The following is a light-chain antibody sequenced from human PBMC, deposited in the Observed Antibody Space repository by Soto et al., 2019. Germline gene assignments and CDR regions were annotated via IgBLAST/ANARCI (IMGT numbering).Light chain of an antibody. J-gene: IGKJ5*01. CDR1: PSVANF. V-gene: IGKV3-11*01. CDR2: GAF. CDR3: QQRNIWPPVT. Sequence: PGERATLSCSASPSVANFVAWYQQKPGQAPRLLIYGAFNRATGIPARFSGSGSGTGFTLTISSLEPEDSAVYYCQQRNIWPPVTFGHGTRLEI.